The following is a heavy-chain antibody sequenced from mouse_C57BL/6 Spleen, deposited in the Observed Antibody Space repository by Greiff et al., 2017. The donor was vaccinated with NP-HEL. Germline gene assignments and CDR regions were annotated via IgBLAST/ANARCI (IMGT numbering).Heavy chain of an antibody. J-gene: IGHJ3*01. CDR2: INPGSGGT. D-gene: IGHD2-4*01. CDR1: GYAFTNYL. CDR3: ARSYYDYDREFFAY. Sequence: VQLQQSGTELVRPGTSVKVSCKASGYAFTNYLIEWVKQRPGQGLEWIGVINPGSGGTNYNEKFKGKATLTADKSSSTAYMQLSSLTSEDSAVYFCARSYYDYDREFFAYWGQGTLVTVSA. V-gene: IGHV1-54*01.